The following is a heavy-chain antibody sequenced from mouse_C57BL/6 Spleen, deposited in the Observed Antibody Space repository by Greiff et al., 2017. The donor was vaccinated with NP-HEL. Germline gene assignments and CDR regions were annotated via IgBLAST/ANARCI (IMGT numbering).Heavy chain of an antibody. D-gene: IGHD1-1*01. CDR1: GYTFTSYW. J-gene: IGHJ4*01. CDR2: INPSSGYT. V-gene: IGHV1-7*01. Sequence: QVQLKESGAELAKPGASVKLSCKASGYTFTSYWMHWVKQRPGQGLEWIGYINPSSGYTKYNQKFKDKATLTADKSSSTAYMQLSSLTYEDSAVYYCARGVNYVSSYLYYAMDYWGQGTSVTVSS. CDR3: ARGVNYVSSYLYYAMDY.